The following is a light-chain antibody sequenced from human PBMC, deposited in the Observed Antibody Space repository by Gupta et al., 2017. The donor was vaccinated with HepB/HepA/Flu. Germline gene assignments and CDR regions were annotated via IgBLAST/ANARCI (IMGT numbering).Light chain of an antibody. CDR1: SSNIGNNY. J-gene: IGLJ1*01. CDR2: ENN. Sequence: QSVLTQPPSVSAAPGQEVTVSCSGSSSNIGNNYVSWYQQLPGTAPKLLIYENNKRPSGIPDRFSGSKSGTSATLGITGLQTGDEADYYCETWDSGLSAGVVGTGTKVTVL. CDR3: ETWDSGLSAGV. V-gene: IGLV1-51*02.